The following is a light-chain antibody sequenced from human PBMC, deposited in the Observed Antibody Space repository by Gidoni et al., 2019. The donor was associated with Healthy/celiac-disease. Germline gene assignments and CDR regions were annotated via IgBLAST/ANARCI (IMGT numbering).Light chain of an antibody. J-gene: IGLJ3*02. Sequence: QSVLTQPPSASGTPGQRVTISCSGSSSNIGSNTVTWYQQRPGTAPNLLIYSNNQRPSGVPDRVSCSTSGTSVSLAISGLQSEDEADYDCAAWDDSLNAWVFGGGTKLTVL. CDR2: SNN. V-gene: IGLV1-44*01. CDR3: AAWDDSLNAWV. CDR1: SSNIGSNT.